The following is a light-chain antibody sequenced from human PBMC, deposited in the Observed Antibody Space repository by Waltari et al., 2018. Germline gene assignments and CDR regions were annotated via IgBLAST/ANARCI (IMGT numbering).Light chain of an antibody. Sequence: QSALTQPRSVSGSPGQSVTISCPGTSSYVGGDNYVSWYQPNPGEDPKLMIYDVSKRPSGVPDRFSGSKSGNTASLTISGLQAEDETYYYCSSYAGSDFVLFGGGTKLTVL. V-gene: IGLV2-11*01. CDR1: SSYVGGDNY. CDR2: DVS. J-gene: IGLJ3*02. CDR3: SSYAGSDFVL.